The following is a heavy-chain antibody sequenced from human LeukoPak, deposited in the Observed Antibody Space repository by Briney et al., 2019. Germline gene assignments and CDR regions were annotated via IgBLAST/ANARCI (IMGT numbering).Heavy chain of an antibody. CDR2: IYYSGST. CDR1: GGSISRSSYY. Sequence: SETLSLTCTVSGGSISRSSYYWGWIRQPPGKGLEWIASIYYSGSTYYNPSLKSRVTISVDTSKNQFSLKVSSLTAADTAVYYCAREGYSYGFFDYWGQGTLVTVSS. V-gene: IGHV4-39*07. J-gene: IGHJ4*02. D-gene: IGHD5-18*01. CDR3: AREGYSYGFFDY.